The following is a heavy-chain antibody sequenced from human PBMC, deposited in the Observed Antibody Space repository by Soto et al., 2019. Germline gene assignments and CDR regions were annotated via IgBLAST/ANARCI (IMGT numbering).Heavy chain of an antibody. J-gene: IGHJ5*02. Sequence: SETLSLTCAVSGGSISSSNWWSWVRQPPGKGLEWIGEIYHSGSTNYNPSLKSRVTISVDKSKNQFSLKLSSVTAADTAVYYCARDGGYCSGGSCYWFDPWGQGTLVTVSS. CDR1: GGSISSSNW. D-gene: IGHD2-15*01. CDR3: ARDGGYCSGGSCYWFDP. CDR2: IYHSGST. V-gene: IGHV4-4*02.